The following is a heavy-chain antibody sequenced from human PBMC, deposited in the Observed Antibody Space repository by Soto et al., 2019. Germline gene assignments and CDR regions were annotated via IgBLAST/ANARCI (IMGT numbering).Heavy chain of an antibody. J-gene: IGHJ4*02. V-gene: IGHV3-33*01. Sequence: VQLVESGGGVVQPGKSVRLSCAASGFTFSNYGMHWVRQAPGKGLEWVAVIWYDGSDKYDVDSVKGRFTISRDNSKNTLYLRMNSLRAEDTAVYYGASGVPNGAQFDYWGQGTLVPVSS. CDR2: IWYDGSDK. CDR3: ASGVPNGAQFDY. D-gene: IGHD1-1*01. CDR1: GFTFSNYG.